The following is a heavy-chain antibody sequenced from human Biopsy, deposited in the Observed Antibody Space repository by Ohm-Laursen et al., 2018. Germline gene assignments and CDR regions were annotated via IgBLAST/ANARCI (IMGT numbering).Heavy chain of an antibody. CDR3: AKHGSGWTGDDAFHI. D-gene: IGHD6-19*01. CDR2: ISYSRDT. J-gene: IGHJ3*02. CDR1: GGSISGSS. Sequence: SDTLSLTCIVSGGSISGSSWSWIRQAPGKGLEWIGYISYSRDTNYNPSLKSRITISVDTSKNQFSLKLTSVTAADTAVYYCAKHGSGWTGDDAFHIWGQGTMVTV. V-gene: IGHV4-59*08.